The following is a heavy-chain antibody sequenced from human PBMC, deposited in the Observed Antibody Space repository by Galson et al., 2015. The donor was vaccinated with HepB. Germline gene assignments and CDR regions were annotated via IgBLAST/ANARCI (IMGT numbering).Heavy chain of an antibody. D-gene: IGHD1-26*01. CDR2: IKQDGSEK. CDR1: GFTFSTYW. J-gene: IGHJ4*02. V-gene: IGHV3-7*05. CDR3: ARGGSGTYVY. Sequence: LRLSCAASGFTFSTYWMSWVRQAPGKGLEWVANIKQDGSEKYYVDSVKGRFTISRDNTKNSLYLQMSSLGAEDTAVYYCARGGSGTYVYWGQGTLVTVSS.